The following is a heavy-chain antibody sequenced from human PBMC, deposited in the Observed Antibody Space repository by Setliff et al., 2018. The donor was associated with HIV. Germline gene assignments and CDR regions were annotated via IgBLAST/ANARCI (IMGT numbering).Heavy chain of an antibody. CDR1: GFTFSNYW. Sequence: PGGSLRLSCAASGFTFSNYWMDWVRQVPGKGLEWVVTIKNDGSETYYVDSVKGRFTISRDNARTSMYLEMRSLGVEDSAVYLCANLWEVGAWGQGTLVTVSS. CDR2: IKNDGSET. D-gene: IGHD1-26*01. CDR3: ANLWEVGA. V-gene: IGHV3-7*01. J-gene: IGHJ5*02.